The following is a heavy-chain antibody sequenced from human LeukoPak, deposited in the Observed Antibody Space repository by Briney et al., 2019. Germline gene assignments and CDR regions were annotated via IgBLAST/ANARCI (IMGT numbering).Heavy chain of an antibody. CDR3: AKVDSSGYYGFDY. V-gene: IGHV3-33*06. J-gene: IGHJ4*02. CDR1: GFTFSSYG. Sequence: GSLRLSCAASGFTFSSYGMHWVRQAPGKGLEWVAVIWYDGSNKYYADSVKGRFTISRDNSKNTLYLQMNSLRAEDTAVYYCAKVDSSGYYGFDYWGQGTLVTVSS. D-gene: IGHD3-22*01. CDR2: IWYDGSNK.